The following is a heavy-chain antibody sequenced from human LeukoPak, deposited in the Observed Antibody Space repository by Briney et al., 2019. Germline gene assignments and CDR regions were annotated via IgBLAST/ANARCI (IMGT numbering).Heavy chain of an antibody. V-gene: IGHV3-7*01. CDR3: ASSACCGYSYDGYYYYGMDV. J-gene: IGHJ6*02. D-gene: IGHD5-18*01. CDR2: INLDANEK. Sequence: GGSLRLSCAASGFTFSSYWMMWIRQAPGKGPEWVANINLDANEKYYVDSVKGRFTISRDNSKNSLYLQMNSLRAEDTAVYYCASSACCGYSYDGYYYYGMDVWGQGTTVTVSS. CDR1: GFTFSSYW.